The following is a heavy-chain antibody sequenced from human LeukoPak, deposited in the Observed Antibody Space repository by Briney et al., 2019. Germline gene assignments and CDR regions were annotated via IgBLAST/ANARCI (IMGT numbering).Heavy chain of an antibody. CDR3: ARGEGDGYRGFHY. J-gene: IGHJ4*02. V-gene: IGHV3-20*04. D-gene: IGHD5-24*01. CDR1: VFTFDDYG. Sequence: PVGSLRLSCAASVFTFDDYGMSWVRQAPGKGLEWVSSINWNGGSTGYADSVKGRFTISRDNAKNSLYLQMNSLRAEDTALYYCARGEGDGYRGFHYWGQGTLVTVSS. CDR2: INWNGGST.